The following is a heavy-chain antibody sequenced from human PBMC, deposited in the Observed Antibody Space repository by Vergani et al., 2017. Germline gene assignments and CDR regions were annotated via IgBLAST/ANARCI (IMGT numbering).Heavy chain of an antibody. V-gene: IGHV3-23*01. CDR3: AKANPRNSGYDYLYYYHAMDV. CDR1: GFTFNHYA. Sequence: EVQLLESGGDLVQPGGSLRLSCAASGFTFNHYAMNWVRQAPGKGLEWVSGISGSGGSTYYAGSVKGRFTISRDSSKNTPYLQMNSLSAGDTAVYYCAKANPRNSGYDYLYYYHAMDVWGKGTTVTVSS. D-gene: IGHD5-12*01. J-gene: IGHJ6*04. CDR2: ISGSGGST.